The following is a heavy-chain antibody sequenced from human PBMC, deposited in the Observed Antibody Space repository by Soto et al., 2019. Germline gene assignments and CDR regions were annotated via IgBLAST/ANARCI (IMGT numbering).Heavy chain of an antibody. V-gene: IGHV4-59*01. J-gene: IGHJ5*02. D-gene: IGHD3-16*01. CDR2: VYFTGVT. CDR1: GGSISSSY. Sequence: SETLSLTCTVSGGSISSSYWSWIRQPPGKGLEWIGYVYFTGVTNYYPSLKSRVTMSVDTSKNQFSLKLNSVTAADTAVYFCARGGVNWFDPWGQGTLVTVSS. CDR3: ARGGVNWFDP.